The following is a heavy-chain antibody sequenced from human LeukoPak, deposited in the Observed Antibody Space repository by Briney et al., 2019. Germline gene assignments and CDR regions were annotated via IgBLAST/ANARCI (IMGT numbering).Heavy chain of an antibody. J-gene: IGHJ4*03. CDR1: GGSISSSSYY. Sequence: SETLSLACTVSGGSISSSSYYWAWMRQPPGKGLEWIGTFYYGGSTYHNTSLKSRVTISVDTFKNQFSMRLTSVTAADTAVYFCASGGEHLWPYDPFSFWGQGTLVTVSS. D-gene: IGHD5-18*01. V-gene: IGHV4-39*01. CDR2: FYYGGST. CDR3: ASGGEHLWPYDPFSF.